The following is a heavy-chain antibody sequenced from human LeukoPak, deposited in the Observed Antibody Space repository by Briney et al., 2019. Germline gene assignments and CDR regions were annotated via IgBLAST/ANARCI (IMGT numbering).Heavy chain of an antibody. CDR3: ARVLTETYDIYYYYYMDV. V-gene: IGHV4-61*02. CDR2: IYTSGST. CDR1: GGSISSGSYY. J-gene: IGHJ6*03. Sequence: PSETLSLTCTVSGGSISSGSYYWSWIRQPAGKGLEWIGRIYTSGSTNYNPSLKSRVTISVDTSKNQFSLKLSSVTAADTAVYYCARVLTETYDIYYYYYMDVWGKGTTVTISS. D-gene: IGHD3-9*01.